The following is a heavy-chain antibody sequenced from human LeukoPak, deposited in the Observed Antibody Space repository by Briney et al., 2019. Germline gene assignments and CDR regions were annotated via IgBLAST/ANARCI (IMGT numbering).Heavy chain of an antibody. Sequence: GGSLRVSCAASGFTFSSYSMNWVRQAPGKGLEWVSSISSSSSYIYYADSVEGRFTISRDNAKNSLYLQMNSLRAEDTAVYYCARGFLRRYQLLPWYYGMDVWGQGTTVTVSS. D-gene: IGHD2-2*01. CDR2: ISSSSSYI. CDR3: ARGFLRRYQLLPWYYGMDV. V-gene: IGHV3-21*01. CDR1: GFTFSSYS. J-gene: IGHJ6*02.